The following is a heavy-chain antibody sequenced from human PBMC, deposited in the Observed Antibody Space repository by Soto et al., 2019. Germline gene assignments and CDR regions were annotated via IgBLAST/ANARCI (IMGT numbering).Heavy chain of an antibody. CDR1: GYTFTSYD. Sequence: ASAKVSCKASGYTFTSYDINWVRQATGKGPEWMGWMNPNSGNTGYAQKFQGRVTMTRNTSISTAYMELSSLRSEDTAVYYCARVLGYCSGGSCYSDAFDIWGQGTMVTVSS. D-gene: IGHD2-15*01. CDR2: MNPNSGNT. J-gene: IGHJ3*02. CDR3: ARVLGYCSGGSCYSDAFDI. V-gene: IGHV1-8*01.